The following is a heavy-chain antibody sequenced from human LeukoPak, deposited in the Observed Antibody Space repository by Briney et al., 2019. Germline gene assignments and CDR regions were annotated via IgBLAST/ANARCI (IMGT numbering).Heavy chain of an antibody. CDR3: ARDRGYYYDSSGLAAV. D-gene: IGHD3-22*01. V-gene: IGHV3-53*01. J-gene: IGHJ6*04. CDR2: IYSGGST. Sequence: GGSLRLSCAASGFTVSSNYMSWVRQAPGKGLEWVSVIYSGGSTYYADSVKGRFTISRDNSKNTLYLQMNSLRAEDTAVYYYARDRGYYYDSSGLAAVWGKGTTVTVSS. CDR1: GFTVSSNY.